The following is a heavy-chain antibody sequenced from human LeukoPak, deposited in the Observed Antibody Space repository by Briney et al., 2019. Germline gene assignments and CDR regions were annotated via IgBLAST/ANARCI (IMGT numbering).Heavy chain of an antibody. V-gene: IGHV4-59*11. CDR1: GGSISSHY. Sequence: PSETLSLTCTVSGGSISSHYWSWIRQPPGKGLEWIGYIYYSGSTNYNPSLKSRVTISVDTSKNQFSLKLNSVTAADTAVYYCASPGVATTSDAFDIWGQGTMVTVSS. CDR3: ASPGVATTSDAFDI. CDR2: IYYSGST. D-gene: IGHD5-12*01. J-gene: IGHJ3*02.